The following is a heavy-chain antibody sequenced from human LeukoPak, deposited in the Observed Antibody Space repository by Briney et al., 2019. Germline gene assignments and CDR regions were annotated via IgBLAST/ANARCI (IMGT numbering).Heavy chain of an antibody. CDR3: ARATQLSRFKYFQH. J-gene: IGHJ1*01. V-gene: IGHV4-34*01. CDR2: INHSGST. D-gene: IGHD3-10*01. Sequence: SETLSLTCAVYGGSFSGYYWSWIRQPPGKGLEGIGEINHSGSTNYNPSLKSRVTISVDTSKNQFSLKLSSVTAADTAVYYCARATQLSRFKYFQHWGQGTLVTVSS. CDR1: GGSFSGYY.